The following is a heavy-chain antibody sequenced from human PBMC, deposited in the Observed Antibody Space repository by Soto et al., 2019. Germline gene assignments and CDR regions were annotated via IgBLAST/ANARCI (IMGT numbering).Heavy chain of an antibody. CDR2: IFHDGAA. V-gene: IGHV4-4*01. Sequence: XETLTLTCAVSGVSISSGNWWAWVRQTPQRGLEYIGEIFHDGAANYYPSFERRVAISVDTSKNQFSLKLTSVTAADTAIYFCARLVYDTRLNYMYFDFWGQGALVTVSS. J-gene: IGHJ4*02. CDR1: GVSISSGNW. CDR3: ARLVYDTRLNYMYFDF. D-gene: IGHD2-8*01.